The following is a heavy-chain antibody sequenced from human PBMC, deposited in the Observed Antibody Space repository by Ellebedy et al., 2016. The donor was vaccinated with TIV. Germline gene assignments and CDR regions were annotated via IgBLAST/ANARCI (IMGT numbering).Heavy chain of an antibody. D-gene: IGHD5-18*01. J-gene: IGHJ4*02. CDR2: INTDGSYT. CDR3: ARDRTPGDGYWVFDQ. Sequence: GESLKISCAASGFTFSSYWMHWVRQAPGQGLVWVSHINTDGSYTTYADSVKGRFTISRDNSKSTVDLQMNSLRAEDTAIYYCARDRTPGDGYWVFDQWGQGALVTVSS. V-gene: IGHV3-74*01. CDR1: GFTFSSYW.